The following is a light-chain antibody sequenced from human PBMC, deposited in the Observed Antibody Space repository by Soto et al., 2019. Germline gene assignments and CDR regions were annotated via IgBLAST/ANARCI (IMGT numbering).Light chain of an antibody. CDR3: LQHNSYPFT. CDR1: QGGRSS. Sequence: DIQMTQSPSSLPASAGDRVTITCRASQGGRSSLDWYQQKPGKAPKRLIYEISSLQSGVPSRFSGSGSGTEFTLTISSLQPEDFANYYCLQHNSYPFTFGPGTKVDIK. V-gene: IGKV1-17*01. CDR2: EIS. J-gene: IGKJ3*01.